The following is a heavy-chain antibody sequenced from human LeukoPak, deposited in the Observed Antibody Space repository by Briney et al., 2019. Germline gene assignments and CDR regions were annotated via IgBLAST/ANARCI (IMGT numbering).Heavy chain of an antibody. D-gene: IGHD4/OR15-4a*01. V-gene: IGHV1-18*01. CDR2: ISGYNDNA. CDR3: VRDLGFGALDY. CDR1: GYAFTSYG. Sequence: ASVKVSCKASGYAFTSYGISWVRQAPGQGLEWMGWISGYNDNAKYAQKVLGRVTTTTDTSTSTAYMEVRSLRSDDTAVYYCVRDLGFGALDYWGQGTLVIVSS. J-gene: IGHJ4*02.